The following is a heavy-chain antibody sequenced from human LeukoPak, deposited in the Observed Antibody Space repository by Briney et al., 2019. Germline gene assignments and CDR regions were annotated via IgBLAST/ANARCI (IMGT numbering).Heavy chain of an antibody. CDR3: ATAARSWYTHFDY. CDR1: GFTFSNSW. J-gene: IGHJ4*02. CDR2: IRYDGSNK. V-gene: IGHV3-30*02. Sequence: PGGSLRLSCAASGFTFSNSWMSWVRQAPGKGLEWVAFIRYDGSNKYYADSVKGRFTISRDNSKNTLYLQMNSLRAEDTAVYYCATAARSWYTHFDYWGQGTLVTVSS. D-gene: IGHD6-13*01.